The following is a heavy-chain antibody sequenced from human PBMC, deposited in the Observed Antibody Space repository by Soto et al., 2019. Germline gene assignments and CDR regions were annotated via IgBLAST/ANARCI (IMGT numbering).Heavy chain of an antibody. Sequence: ASVKVSCKASGYTFTSYGISWVRQAPGQGLEWMGWISAYSGNTNYAQKLQGRVTMTTDTSTSTAYVELRSLRSDDTAVYYCARVTYYYDSSGYYYPYYFDYWGQGTLVTVSS. CDR2: ISAYSGNT. D-gene: IGHD3-22*01. V-gene: IGHV1-18*01. J-gene: IGHJ4*02. CDR1: GYTFTSYG. CDR3: ARVTYYYDSSGYYYPYYFDY.